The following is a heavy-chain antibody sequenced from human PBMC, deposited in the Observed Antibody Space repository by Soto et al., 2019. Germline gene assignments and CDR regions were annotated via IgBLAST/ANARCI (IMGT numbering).Heavy chain of an antibody. V-gene: IGHV1-69*01. CDR1: GGTFSSYA. CDR3: ARDLTRTTGTTVWFDP. D-gene: IGHD1-1*01. Sequence: QVQLVQSGAEVQKPGSSVKVSCKASGGTFSSYAISWVRQAPGQGLEWMGGIIPIFGTANYAQKIQGRVTITADESTSTAYMELSSLRSEDTAVYYCARDLTRTTGTTVWFDPWGQGTLVTVSS. CDR2: IIPIFGTA. J-gene: IGHJ5*02.